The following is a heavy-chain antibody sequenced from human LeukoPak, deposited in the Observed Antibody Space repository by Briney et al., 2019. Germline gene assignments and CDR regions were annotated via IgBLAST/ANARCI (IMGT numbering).Heavy chain of an antibody. V-gene: IGHV3-30-3*01. CDR2: VPYTDNIK. CDR1: GFTFSSYA. J-gene: IGHJ4*02. D-gene: IGHD5-24*01. Sequence: PGGSLRLSCAASGFTFSSYAMHWVRQAPGKGLEWVAVVPYTDNIKYYADSVKGRFTISRDNSKNMLYLQMNSLRAEDTAVYYCAKDFRDGYNYFKAAPDYWGQGTLVTVSS. CDR3: AKDFRDGYNYFKAAPDY.